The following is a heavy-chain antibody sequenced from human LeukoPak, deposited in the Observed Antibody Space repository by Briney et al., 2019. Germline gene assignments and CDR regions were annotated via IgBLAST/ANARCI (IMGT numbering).Heavy chain of an antibody. D-gene: IGHD2-2*01. CDR2: IIPIFGAA. V-gene: IGHV1-69*13. CDR1: GGTFSSYA. Sequence: SVKVSCKASGGTFSSYAISWVRQAPGQGLEWMGGIIPIFGAANYAQKFQGRVTITADESTSTAYMELSSLRSEDTAVHYCARGQYERRRNWFDPWGQGTLVTVSS. J-gene: IGHJ5*02. CDR3: ARGQYERRRNWFDP.